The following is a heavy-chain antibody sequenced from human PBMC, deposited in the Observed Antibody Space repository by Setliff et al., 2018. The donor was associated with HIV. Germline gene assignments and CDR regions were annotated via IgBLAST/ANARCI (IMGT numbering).Heavy chain of an antibody. CDR2: IYFSGGT. D-gene: IGHD5-12*01. CDR3: VRLTYSGWRAFDV. V-gene: IGHV4-39*02. CDR1: GGSINSRSYY. Sequence: SETLSLTCTVSGGSINSRSYYWAWIRQPPGKGLEWVASIYFSGGTYYNPSLQSRVSMSLDTSQNHVLLGVNSVTAADTAVYYCVRLTYSGWRAFDVWGHGTKVTVSS. J-gene: IGHJ3*01.